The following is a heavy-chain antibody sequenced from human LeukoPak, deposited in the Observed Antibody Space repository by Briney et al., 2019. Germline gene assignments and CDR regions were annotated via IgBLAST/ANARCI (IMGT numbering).Heavy chain of an antibody. Sequence: ASVNVSCKASGSTFTSYDINWVRQATGQGLEWMGWMNPNSGNTGYVQKFQGRVTITRNTSISTAYMELSSLRSEDTAVYYCARNDFWSGYYGSWGNDYWGQGTLVTVSS. CDR1: GSTFTSYD. J-gene: IGHJ4*02. V-gene: IGHV1-8*03. D-gene: IGHD3-3*01. CDR3: ARNDFWSGYYGSWGNDY. CDR2: MNPNSGNT.